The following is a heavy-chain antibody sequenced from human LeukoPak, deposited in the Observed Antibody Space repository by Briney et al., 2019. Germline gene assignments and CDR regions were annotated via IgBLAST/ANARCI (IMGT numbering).Heavy chain of an antibody. CDR2: ISSSSSTI. D-gene: IGHD4-23*01. CDR3: ARNQPRVGYYGMDV. Sequence: PGGSLRLSCAASGFTFSSYSMNWVRQAPGKGLEWVSYISSSSSTIYYEDSVKGRFTISRDNAKNSLYLQMNSLRDEDTAVYYCARNQPRVGYYGMDVWGQGTTVTVSS. J-gene: IGHJ6*02. V-gene: IGHV3-48*02. CDR1: GFTFSSYS.